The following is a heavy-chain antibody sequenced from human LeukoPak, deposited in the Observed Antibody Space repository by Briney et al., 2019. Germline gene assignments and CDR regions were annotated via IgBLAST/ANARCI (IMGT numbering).Heavy chain of an antibody. J-gene: IGHJ4*02. V-gene: IGHV4-61*01. D-gene: IGHD6-13*01. CDR3: ARDGRWYGYFDY. CDR2: IYYSGST. Sequence: PSETLSLTCTVSGGSVSSGSYYWSWIRQPPGKGLEWIGYIYYSGSTNYNPSPKSRVTISVDTSKNQFSLKLSSVTAADTAVYYCARDGRWYGYFDYWGQGTLVTVSS. CDR1: GGSVSSGSYY.